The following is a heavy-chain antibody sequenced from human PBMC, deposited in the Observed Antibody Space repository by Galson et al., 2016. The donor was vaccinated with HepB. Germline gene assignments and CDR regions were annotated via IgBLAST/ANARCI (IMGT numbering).Heavy chain of an antibody. CDR2: LYTSGST. V-gene: IGHV4-4*07. CDR1: GGSISSYY. CDR3: ARDSSGWHPNFYWYSDL. J-gene: IGHJ2*01. Sequence: SETLSLTCTVSGGSISSYYWSWIRQPAGKGLEWIGRLYTSGSTSYNPSLKSRVTMSLHTSKNQFSLNLSSVTAADTAVYYCARDSSGWHPNFYWYSDLWGRGTLVTVSS. D-gene: IGHD6-19*01.